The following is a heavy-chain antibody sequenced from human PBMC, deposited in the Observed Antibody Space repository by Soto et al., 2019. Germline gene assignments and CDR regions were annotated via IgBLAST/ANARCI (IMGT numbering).Heavy chain of an antibody. J-gene: IGHJ5*02. CDR2: ISYDGSNK. V-gene: IGHV3-30-3*01. CDR3: ARGTVVVTAPRYNWFDP. CDR1: GFTFSSYA. D-gene: IGHD2-21*02. Sequence: GGSLRLSCAASGFTFSSYAMHWVRQAPGKGLEWVAVISYDGSNKYYADSVKGRFTISRDNSKNTLYPQMNSLRAEDTAVYYCARGTVVVTAPRYNWFDPWGQGTLVTVSS.